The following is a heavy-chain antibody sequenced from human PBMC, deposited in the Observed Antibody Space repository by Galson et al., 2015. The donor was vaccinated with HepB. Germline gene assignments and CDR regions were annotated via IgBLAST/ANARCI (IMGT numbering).Heavy chain of an antibody. J-gene: IGHJ4*02. CDR2: IYPSGGST. V-gene: IGHV1-46*01. CDR3: ARDYTGSSRNFDY. CDR1: GYTFTSYY. Sequence: SVKVSCKASGYTFTSYYMHWVRQAPGQGLEWMGIIYPSGGSTNYAQKFQGRVTMTRDTSTSTVYVEPSSLRSEDTAVYYCARDYTGSSRNFDYWGQGTLVTVSS. D-gene: IGHD6-6*01.